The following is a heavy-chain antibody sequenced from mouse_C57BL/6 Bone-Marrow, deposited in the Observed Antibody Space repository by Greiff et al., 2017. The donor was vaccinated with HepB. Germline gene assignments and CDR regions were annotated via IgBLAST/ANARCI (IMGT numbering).Heavy chain of an antibody. V-gene: IGHV12-3*01. D-gene: IGHD1-1*01. CDR1: GFPITSGYY. Sequence: VQLVESGPGLVKPSQSLFLTCSITGFPITSGYYWIWIRQSPGKPLEWMGYITHSGETFYNPSLQSPISITRETSKNQFFLQLNSVTTEDTAMYYCAGDRSYGPWFAYWGQGTLVTVSA. CDR3: AGDRSYGPWFAY. CDR2: ITHSGET. J-gene: IGHJ3*01.